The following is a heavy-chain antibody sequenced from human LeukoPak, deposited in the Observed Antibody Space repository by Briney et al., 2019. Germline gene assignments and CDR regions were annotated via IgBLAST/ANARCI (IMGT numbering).Heavy chain of an antibody. CDR3: ARGFGSGSLLPFDY. V-gene: IGHV3-21*01. CDR2: IDSSSYNI. Sequence: PGGSLRLSCAASGFTSSIYSMNWVRQAPGKGLEWVSSIDSSSYNIYYADSVKGRFTISRDNAKNTLYLQMNSLRAEDTAVYYCARGFGSGSLLPFDYWGQGTLVTVSS. CDR1: GFTSSIYS. J-gene: IGHJ4*01. D-gene: IGHD3-10*01.